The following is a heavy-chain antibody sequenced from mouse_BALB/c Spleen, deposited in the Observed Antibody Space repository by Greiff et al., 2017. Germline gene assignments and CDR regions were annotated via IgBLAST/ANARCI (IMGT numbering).Heavy chain of an antibody. CDR1: GFTFSSYA. Sequence: EVKLMESGGGLVKPGGSLKLSCAASGFTFSSYAMSWVRQSPEKRLEGVAEISSGGSYTYYPDTVTGRFTISRDNAKNTLYLEMSSLRSEDTAMYYCARGRGYLDYWGQGTTLTISS. CDR3: ARGRGYLDY. V-gene: IGHV5-9-4*01. CDR2: ISSGGSYT. J-gene: IGHJ2*01.